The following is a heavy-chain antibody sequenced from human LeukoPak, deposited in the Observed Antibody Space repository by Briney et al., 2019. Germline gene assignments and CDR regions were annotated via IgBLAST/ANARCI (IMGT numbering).Heavy chain of an antibody. CDR2: IIPIFGTA. CDR3: AREGLGYCSGGSCYSCWFDP. CDR1: GGTFSSYA. Sequence: SVKVSCKASGGTFSSYAISWVRQAPGQGLEWMGGIIPIFGTANYAQKFQGRVTITADESTSTAYMELSSLRSEDTAVYYCAREGLGYCSGGSCYSCWFDPWGQGTLVTVSS. V-gene: IGHV1-69*13. J-gene: IGHJ5*02. D-gene: IGHD2-15*01.